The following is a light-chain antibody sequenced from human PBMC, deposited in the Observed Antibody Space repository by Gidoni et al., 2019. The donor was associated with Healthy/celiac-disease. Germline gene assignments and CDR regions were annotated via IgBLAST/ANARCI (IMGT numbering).Light chain of an antibody. CDR2: AAS. Sequence: DIQMTQSPSSLSASVGDRVTITCRASQSISSYLNWYQQKPGKAPKLLIYAASSLKSGVPSRFSGSGSGTDFTLNISSLQPEDFATYYCQQSYSTPQTCXXXTKVEIK. CDR3: QQSYSTPQT. V-gene: IGKV1-39*01. CDR1: QSISSY. J-gene: IGKJ1*01.